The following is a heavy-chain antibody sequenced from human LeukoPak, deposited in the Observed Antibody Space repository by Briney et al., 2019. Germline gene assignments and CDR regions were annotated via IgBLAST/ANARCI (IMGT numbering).Heavy chain of an antibody. J-gene: IGHJ4*02. V-gene: IGHV3-74*01. CDR1: GFTFSSYW. CDR2: INSDGSST. D-gene: IGHD3-9*01. CDR3: ARGRTYYDILTGYYFLDY. Sequence: GSLRLSCAASGFTFSSYWMHWVRQAPGKGPVWVSRINSDGSSTSYADSVKGRFTISRDNAKNSLYLQMNSLRAEDTAVYYCARGRTYYDILTGYYFLDYWGQGTLVTVSS.